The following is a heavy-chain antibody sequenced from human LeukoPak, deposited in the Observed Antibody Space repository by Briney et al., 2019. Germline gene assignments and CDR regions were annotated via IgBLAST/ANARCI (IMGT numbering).Heavy chain of an antibody. CDR3: ARPRNMVRGVNNGFAP. V-gene: IGHV1-18*04. J-gene: IGHJ5*02. Sequence: GASVKVSCKASGYTFTSYGISWVRQAPGQGLEWMGWISAYNGNTNYAQKLQGRVTMTTDTSTSTAYMELRSLRSDDTAVYYCARPRNMVRGVNNGFAPWGRGPRVTVSS. CDR1: GYTFTSYG. D-gene: IGHD3-10*01. CDR2: ISAYNGNT.